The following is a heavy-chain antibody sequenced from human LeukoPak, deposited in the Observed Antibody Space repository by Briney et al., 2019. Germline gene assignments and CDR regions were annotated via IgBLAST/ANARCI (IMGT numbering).Heavy chain of an antibody. CDR2: ITGSGGSR. V-gene: IGHV3-23*01. Sequence: PGGSLRLSCAASGFTFNNYAMSWVRQAPGKGLEWVSAITGSGGSRYYADSVKGRFTISRDNSKNTLYLQINSLRAEDTAVYYCAKDRTNSGWYGRYYFDYWGQGTLVTVPS. CDR3: AKDRTNSGWYGRYYFDY. J-gene: IGHJ4*02. D-gene: IGHD6-19*01. CDR1: GFTFNNYA.